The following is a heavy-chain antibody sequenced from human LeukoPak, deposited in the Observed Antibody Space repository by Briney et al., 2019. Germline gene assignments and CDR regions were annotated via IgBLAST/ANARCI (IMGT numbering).Heavy chain of an antibody. CDR2: IDPSTGGT. V-gene: IGHV1-2*02. Sequence: ASVEVSCKASEYTFTGSYMHWVRQAPGQGLEWMGWIDPSTGGTNYAQRFQGRVTMTRDTSISTAYMELSRLRSDDTVVYYCAREDSSGWYYDYWGQGTLVIVSS. D-gene: IGHD6-19*01. CDR3: AREDSSGWYYDY. CDR1: EYTFTGSY. J-gene: IGHJ4*02.